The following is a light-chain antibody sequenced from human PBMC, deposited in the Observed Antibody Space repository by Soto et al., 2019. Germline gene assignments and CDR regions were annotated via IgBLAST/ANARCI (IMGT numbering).Light chain of an antibody. CDR2: KAS. Sequence: DIQMTQSPSSLSASVGDRVTITCRASQSIRSWLAWYQQKPGKAPELLIFKASDLQSGVPSRFSGSGSGTEFILTISSLQPDDFATYYCQQYNSFSPTFGGGTKVDIK. CDR3: QQYNSFSPT. V-gene: IGKV1-5*03. J-gene: IGKJ4*01. CDR1: QSIRSW.